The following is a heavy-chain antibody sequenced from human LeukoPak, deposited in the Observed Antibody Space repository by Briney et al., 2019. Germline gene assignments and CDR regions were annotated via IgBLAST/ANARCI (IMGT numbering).Heavy chain of an antibody. D-gene: IGHD3-22*01. CDR2: ISYDGSNK. CDR3: ASDYYDSSGYSGPSDY. J-gene: IGHJ4*02. Sequence: PGGSLRLSCAASGFTFSSYGMHWVRQAPGKGLEWVAVISYDGSNKYYADSVKGRFTISRDNSKNTLYLQMNSLRAEDTAVYYCASDYYDSSGYSGPSDYWGQGTLVTVSS. V-gene: IGHV3-30*03. CDR1: GFTFSSYG.